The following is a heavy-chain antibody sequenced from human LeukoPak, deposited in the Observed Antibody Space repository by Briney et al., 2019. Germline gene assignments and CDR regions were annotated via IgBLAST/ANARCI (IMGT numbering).Heavy chain of an antibody. Sequence: SVKVSCKASGGTFSSYAISWVRQAPGQGLEWMGGIIPIFGTANYAQKFQGRVTITADESTSTAYMELSSLRSEDTAVYYCASHPNPPWNGYPLYYYYYGMDVWGQGTTVTVSS. J-gene: IGHJ6*02. D-gene: IGHD3-3*01. CDR1: GGTFSSYA. CDR2: IIPIFGTA. CDR3: ASHPNPPWNGYPLYYYYYGMDV. V-gene: IGHV1-69*13.